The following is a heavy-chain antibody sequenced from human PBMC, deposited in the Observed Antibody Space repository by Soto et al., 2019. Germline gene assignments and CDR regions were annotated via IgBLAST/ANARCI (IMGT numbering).Heavy chain of an antibody. CDR1: GVPITTFY. CDR3: ASRQLLHYQYGLDV. V-gene: IGHV4-59*07. Sequence: QVQLQESGPALVRPSDSLSLMCSVSGVPITTFYWSWIRQAPGKGLEYIGYIYYGGSTHYNPALKSRVSMSVDTANTEFSLKLRSVTAADTAAYYCASRQLLHYQYGLDVWGQVTTVIV. D-gene: IGHD3-10*01. J-gene: IGHJ6*02. CDR2: IYYGGST.